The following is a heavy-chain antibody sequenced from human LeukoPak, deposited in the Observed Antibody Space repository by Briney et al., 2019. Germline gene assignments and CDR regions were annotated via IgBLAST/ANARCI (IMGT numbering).Heavy chain of an antibody. CDR3: TTDGRDGYTLDY. CDR1: GFTFSNAW. J-gene: IGHJ4*02. V-gene: IGHV3-15*01. Sequence: PGGSLRLSCAASGFTFSNAWMSWVRQAPGKGLEWVGRIKSKTDGGTTDYAAPVKGRFTISRDDSKNTLYLQMDSLKTEDTAVYYCTTDGRDGYTLDYWGQGTLVTVSS. CDR2: IKSKTDGGTT. D-gene: IGHD5-24*01.